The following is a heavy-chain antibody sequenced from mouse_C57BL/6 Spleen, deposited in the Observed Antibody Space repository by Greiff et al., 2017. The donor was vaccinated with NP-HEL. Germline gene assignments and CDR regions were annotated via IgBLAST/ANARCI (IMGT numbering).Heavy chain of an antibody. CDR2: IDPSDSYT. V-gene: IGHV1-69*01. CDR1: GYTFTSYW. D-gene: IGHD2-1*01. J-gene: IGHJ1*03. Sequence: QVQLQQPGAELVMPGASVKLSCKASGYTFTSYWMHWVKQRPGQGLEWIGEIDPSDSYTNYNQKFKGKSTLTVDKSSSTAYMQLSSLTSEDSAVYYCASLLRRFDDGGKGTTVTVSA. CDR3: ASLLRRFDD.